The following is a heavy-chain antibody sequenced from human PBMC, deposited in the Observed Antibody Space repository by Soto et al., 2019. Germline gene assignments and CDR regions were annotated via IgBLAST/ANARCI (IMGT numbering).Heavy chain of an antibody. CDR3: ASGLTMILDWYFDL. CDR2: ISYDGSNE. D-gene: IGHD3-22*01. CDR1: GFTFSSYA. J-gene: IGHJ2*01. V-gene: IGHV3-30-3*01. Sequence: QVQLVESGGGVVQPGRSLRLSCAASGFTFSSYAMHWVRQAPGKGLEWVAFISYDGSNEYYADSVKGRFTISRDNSKNTLYLQMNSLRAEDTAVYYCASGLTMILDWYFDLWGRGTLVTVSS.